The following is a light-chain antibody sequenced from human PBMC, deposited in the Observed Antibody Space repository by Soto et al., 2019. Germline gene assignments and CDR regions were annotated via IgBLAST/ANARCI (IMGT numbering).Light chain of an antibody. V-gene: IGLV1-40*01. Sequence: QSVLTQPPSVSGAPGQSVTISCTGTSSNIGAGYDIHWYQQPPGTAPKLVIYNNHNRPSGVPDRFSGSKSGTSGSLAITGLQAEDEADYFCQSYDGTLTGVIFCGGTKLTVL. CDR3: QSYDGTLTGVI. J-gene: IGLJ2*01. CDR1: SSNIGAGYD. CDR2: NNH.